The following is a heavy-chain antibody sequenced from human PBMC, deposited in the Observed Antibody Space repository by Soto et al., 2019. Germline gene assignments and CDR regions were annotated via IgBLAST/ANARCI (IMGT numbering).Heavy chain of an antibody. V-gene: IGHV3-23*01. D-gene: IGHD4-17*01. CDR1: GFTFRSYA. J-gene: IGHJ4*02. CDR2: VSGNGGST. Sequence: GSLRLSCAASGFTFRSYAMSWVRQAPGKGLEWVSAVSGNGGSTYYADSVKGRFTISRDNSKNTLYLQMNSLRAEDTAVYYCAKAAYGDYVYGVFDYWGQGTLVTVSS. CDR3: AKAAYGDYVYGVFDY.